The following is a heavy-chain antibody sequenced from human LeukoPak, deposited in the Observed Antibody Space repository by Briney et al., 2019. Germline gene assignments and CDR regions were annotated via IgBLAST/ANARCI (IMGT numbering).Heavy chain of an antibody. Sequence: ASVKVSCKASGYTFTTYYMHWVRQAPGQGLEWMGIINPSGGSTNYAQKFQGRVTMTRDMSTSTVYMELSSLRSEDTAIYYCATYRQVLLPFESWGQGTLVTVSS. CDR3: ATYRQVLLPFES. CDR1: GYTFTTYY. J-gene: IGHJ4*02. CDR2: INPSGGST. D-gene: IGHD5-18*01. V-gene: IGHV1-46*01.